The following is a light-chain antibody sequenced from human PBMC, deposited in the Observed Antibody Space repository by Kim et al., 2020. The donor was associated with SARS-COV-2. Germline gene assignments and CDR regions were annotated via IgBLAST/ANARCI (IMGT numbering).Light chain of an antibody. J-gene: IGLJ1*01. CDR1: DKVGDS. Sequence: APGETARSTCGWEDKVGDSVAWCQQKTGRAPAVVIYYDRSRPSAVPERFSGSKSASTAAMTISRVEAGKEADYYCQMGVAGSDNYVFGAGTKVTVL. CDR3: QMGVAGSDNYV. CDR2: YDR. V-gene: IGLV3-21*01.